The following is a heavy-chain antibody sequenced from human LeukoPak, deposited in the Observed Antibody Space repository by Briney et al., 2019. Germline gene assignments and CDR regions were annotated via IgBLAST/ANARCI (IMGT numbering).Heavy chain of an antibody. CDR3: ARDLFCSYGVCPV. CDR2: ISRSSRYI. CDR1: GNTFSTYS. D-gene: IGHD2-8*01. V-gene: IGHV3-21*01. J-gene: IGHJ6*02. Sequence: GGSLRLSCAASGNTFSTYSMNWVRQAPGKGLEWVSSISRSSRYIYYADSVKGRFTISRDDAKNSLFLQMDSLRADDTAVYYCARDLFCSYGVCPVWGQGTTVTVSS.